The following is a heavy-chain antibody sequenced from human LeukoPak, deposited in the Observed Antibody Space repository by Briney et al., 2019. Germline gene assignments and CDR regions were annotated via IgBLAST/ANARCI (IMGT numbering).Heavy chain of an antibody. D-gene: IGHD2-15*01. CDR2: IRSKAYGGTT. J-gene: IGHJ6*02. CDR1: GFTFGDYA. V-gene: IGHV3-49*04. CDR3: TRGAVVRHYYYGMDV. Sequence: GGSLRLSCTASGFTFGDYAMSWVRQAPGKGLEWVGFIRSKAYGGTTEYAASVKGRFTISRDDSKSTAYLQMNSLKTEDTAVYYCTRGAVVRHYYYGMDVWGQGTTVTVSS.